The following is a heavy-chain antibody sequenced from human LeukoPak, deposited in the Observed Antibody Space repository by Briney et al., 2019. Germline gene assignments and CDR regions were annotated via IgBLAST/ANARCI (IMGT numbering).Heavy chain of an antibody. J-gene: IGHJ4*02. CDR2: ISHSGGDT. Sequence: AGGSLRLSCAVSVFSFSSYAMSWVRQAPGKGLEWVSGISHSGGDTYYADSVKGRFTISRDNSKNTLYLQMNSLRAEDTAVYYCAKCGFPGYEKTFDYWGQGTLVTVSS. V-gene: IGHV3-23*01. D-gene: IGHD5-12*01. CDR3: AKCGFPGYEKTFDY. CDR1: VFSFSSYA.